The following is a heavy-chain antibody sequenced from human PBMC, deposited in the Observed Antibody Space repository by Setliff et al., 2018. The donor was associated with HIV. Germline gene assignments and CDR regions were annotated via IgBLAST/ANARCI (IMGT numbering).Heavy chain of an antibody. Sequence: SCAASGFTFSSYSMNWVRQAPGKGLEWISYISSSSSTIYYADSVKGRFTISRDNAKSSLYLQMNSLRAEDTAVYYCARFPGGYSSSWYNYYGMDVWGQGTTVTVSS. CDR1: GFTFSSYS. CDR2: ISSSSSTI. CDR3: ARFPGGYSSSWYNYYGMDV. D-gene: IGHD6-13*01. J-gene: IGHJ6*02. V-gene: IGHV3-48*01.